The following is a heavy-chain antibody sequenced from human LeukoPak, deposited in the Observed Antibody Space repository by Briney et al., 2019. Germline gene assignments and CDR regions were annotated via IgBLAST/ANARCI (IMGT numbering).Heavy chain of an antibody. J-gene: IGHJ1*01. V-gene: IGHV1-46*01. D-gene: IGHD3-22*01. CDR1: GYTFTNYY. CDR2: IKPSGGGT. Sequence: GASVKVSCKASGYTFTNYYVHWVRQAPGQGLEWMGIIKPSGGGTSYALKFQGRVTMTRDTSTSTAYMELSSLRSEDTAVYYCARDHFDSSGYYYLLGYFEHWGQGTLVTLSS. CDR3: ARDHFDSSGYYYLLGYFEH.